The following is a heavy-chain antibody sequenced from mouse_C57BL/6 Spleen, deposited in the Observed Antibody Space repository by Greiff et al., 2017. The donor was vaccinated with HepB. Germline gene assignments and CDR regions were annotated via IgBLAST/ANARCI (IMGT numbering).Heavy chain of an antibody. V-gene: IGHV6-6*01. CDR3: TRENDGYYSFAY. Sequence: EVKLVESGGGLVQPGGSMKLSCAASGFTFSDAWMDWVRQSPEKGLEWVAEIRNKANNHATYYAESVKGRFTISRDDSKSSVYLQMNSLRAEDTGIYYCTRENDGYYSFAYWGQGTLVTVSA. D-gene: IGHD2-3*01. CDR1: GFTFSDAW. CDR2: IRNKANNHAT. J-gene: IGHJ3*01.